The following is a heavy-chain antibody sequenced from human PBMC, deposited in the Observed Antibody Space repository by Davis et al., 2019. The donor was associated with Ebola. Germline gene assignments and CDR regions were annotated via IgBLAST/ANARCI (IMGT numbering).Heavy chain of an antibody. CDR1: GGSISSYY. CDR3: ARSRTVPNFYYGMDV. D-gene: IGHD4-11*01. V-gene: IGHV4-59*08. Sequence: SETLSLTCTVSGGSISSYYWSWIRQPPGKGLEWIGYIYYSGGTNYNPSLTSRVIISVGPSRNQVSLNLSSVTAADTAVYYCARSRTVPNFYYGMDVWGQGTTVTVSS. CDR2: IYYSGGT. J-gene: IGHJ6*02.